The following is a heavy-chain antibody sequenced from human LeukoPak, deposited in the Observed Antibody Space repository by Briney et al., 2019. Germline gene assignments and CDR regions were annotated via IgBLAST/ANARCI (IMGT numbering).Heavy chain of an antibody. CDR3: AKDLTGGWYHY. CDR1: GFTFSSYA. D-gene: IGHD6-19*01. J-gene: IGHJ4*02. V-gene: IGHV3-23*01. CDR2: ISGSGGST. Sequence: GGSLRLSCAASGFTFSSYAMSWVRQAPGKGLEWVSAISGSGGSTYYADSVKGRFTISRDNSKNTLHLQMNSLRAEDTAVYYCAKDLTGGWYHYWGQGTLVTVSS.